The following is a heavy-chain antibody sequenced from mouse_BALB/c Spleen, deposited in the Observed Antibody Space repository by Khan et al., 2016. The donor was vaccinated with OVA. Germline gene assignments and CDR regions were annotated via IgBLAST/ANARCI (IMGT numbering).Heavy chain of an antibody. CDR1: GYTFTSYW. CDR3: ARDRIDY. CDR2: INPTSGYT. J-gene: IGHJ2*01. V-gene: IGHV1-7*01. Sequence: QVQLQQSGAELAKPGASVKMSCTASGYTFTSYWMHWIKQRPGQGLEWIGYINPTSGYTDYNQKFKDKATLTADKSSSTAYMQMSSLTSDYSAVYYCARDRIDYGGQGTALTVSS.